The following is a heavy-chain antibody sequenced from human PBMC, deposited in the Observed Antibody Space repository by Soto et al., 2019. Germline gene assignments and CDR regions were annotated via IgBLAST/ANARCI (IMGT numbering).Heavy chain of an antibody. CDR3: ATVAVRVGWFRSDCVTQFDS. CDR2: FDPEEGET. CDR1: GYTLTELS. Sequence: ASVKVSCKVPGYTLTELSMHWVRQAPGKGLEWMGGFDPEEGETMYAQRFQGRDIMTEDTSTGTAYMELSSLRSEDTAVYYCATVAVRVGWFRSDCVTQFDSWGQGTLVTVSS. D-gene: IGHD2-21*01. V-gene: IGHV1-24*01. J-gene: IGHJ4*02.